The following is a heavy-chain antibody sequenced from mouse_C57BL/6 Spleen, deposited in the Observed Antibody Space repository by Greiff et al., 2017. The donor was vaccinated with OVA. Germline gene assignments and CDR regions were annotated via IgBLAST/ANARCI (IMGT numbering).Heavy chain of an antibody. D-gene: IGHD2-10*02. Sequence: QVHVKQPGAELVMPGASVKLSCKASGYTFTSYWMHWVKQRPGQGLEWIGEIDPSDSYTNYNQKFKGKSTLTVDKSSSTAYMQLSSLTSEDSAVYYCARWGYGKHGDYFDYWGQGTTLTVSS. CDR1: GYTFTSYW. J-gene: IGHJ2*01. V-gene: IGHV1-69*01. CDR3: ARWGYGKHGDYFDY. CDR2: IDPSDSYT.